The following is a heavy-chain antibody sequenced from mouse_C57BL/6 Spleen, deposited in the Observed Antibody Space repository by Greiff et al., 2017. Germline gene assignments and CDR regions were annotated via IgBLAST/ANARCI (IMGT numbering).Heavy chain of an antibody. V-gene: IGHV5-4*01. CDR1: GFTFSSYA. CDR2: ISDGGSYT. Sequence: DVHLVESGGGLVKPGGSLKLSCAASGFTFSSYAMSWVRQTPEKRLEWVATISDGGSYTYYPDNVKGRFTISRDNAKNNLYLQLSHLKSEDTAMXYCARYSNYDWYFDVWGTGTTVTVSS. D-gene: IGHD2-5*01. J-gene: IGHJ1*03. CDR3: ARYSNYDWYFDV.